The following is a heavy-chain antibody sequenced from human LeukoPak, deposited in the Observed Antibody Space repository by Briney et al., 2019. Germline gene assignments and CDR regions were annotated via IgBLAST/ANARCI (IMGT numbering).Heavy chain of an antibody. J-gene: IGHJ4*02. CDR1: GASIISSTYY. D-gene: IGHD4-17*01. Sequence: SETLSLTCTVSGASIISSTYYSGWISQPPGKGLEWIVTFYYSGSTNYKPSLKSRVTISVDTSTNQFSLKLSSVTAADTAVYYCARATDLVTTTFDYWGQGTLVTVSS. CDR2: FYYSGST. CDR3: ARATDLVTTTFDY. V-gene: IGHV4-39*07.